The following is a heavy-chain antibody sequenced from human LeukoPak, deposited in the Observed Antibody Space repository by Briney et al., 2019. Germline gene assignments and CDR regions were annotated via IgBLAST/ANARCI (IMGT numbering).Heavy chain of an antibody. CDR1: GFTFDDYA. V-gene: IGHV3-9*01. CDR2: ISWNSGSI. J-gene: IGHJ6*02. Sequence: GGSLRLSCAASGFTFDDYAMHWVRQAPGKGLEWVSGISWNSGSIGYADSVKGRFTISRDNAKNSLYLQMNSLRAEDTALYYCAKDGAMVSSSWSGKSNYYYYGMDVWGQGTTVTVSS. CDR3: AKDGAMVSSSWSGKSNYYYYGMDV. D-gene: IGHD6-13*01.